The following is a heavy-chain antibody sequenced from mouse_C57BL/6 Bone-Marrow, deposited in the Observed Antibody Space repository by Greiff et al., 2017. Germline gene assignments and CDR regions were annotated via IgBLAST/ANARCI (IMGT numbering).Heavy chain of an antibody. D-gene: IGHD1-1*01. CDR3: ARSITTVVATRDYAMDY. CDR2: IWRGGST. V-gene: IGHV2-5*01. CDR1: GFSLTSYG. Sequence: VKLMESGPGLVQPSQSLSITCTVSGFSLTSYGVHWVRQSPGKGLEWLGVIWRGGSTDYNAAFMSRLSITKDNSKSQVFFKMNSLQADDTAIYYCARSITTVVATRDYAMDYWGQGTSVTVSS. J-gene: IGHJ4*01.